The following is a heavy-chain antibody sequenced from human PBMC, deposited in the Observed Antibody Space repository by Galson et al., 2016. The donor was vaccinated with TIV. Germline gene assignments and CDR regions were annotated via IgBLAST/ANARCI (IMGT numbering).Heavy chain of an antibody. J-gene: IGHJ6*02. Sequence: SVKVSCKASGGTFSTYVFNWVRLAPGQGLEWMGGIIPLFGTINYAQKFRGRVTITADESSTTVYMELNSLRSGDTAVYYCASDRNTALDTYHQYYGMDVWGQGTTVTVSS. CDR1: GGTFSTYV. D-gene: IGHD5-18*01. V-gene: IGHV1-69*13. CDR3: ASDRNTALDTYHQYYGMDV. CDR2: IIPLFGTI.